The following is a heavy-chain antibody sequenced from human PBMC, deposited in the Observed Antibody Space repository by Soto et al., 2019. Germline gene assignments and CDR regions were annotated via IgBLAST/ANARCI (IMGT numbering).Heavy chain of an antibody. CDR3: ATGSRRLGFDY. CDR2: TTGSGGTT. CDR1: GLTFSTYA. Sequence: EVPLLESGGGLVQPGESLRLSCAASGLTFSTYAMSWVRQAPGKGLEWVSATTGSGGTTYYADSVKGRFTISRDNSKNTWDLQMNSLRAEDTAVYYCATGSRRLGFDYWGQGTLLTVSS. D-gene: IGHD3-16*01. J-gene: IGHJ4*02. V-gene: IGHV3-23*01.